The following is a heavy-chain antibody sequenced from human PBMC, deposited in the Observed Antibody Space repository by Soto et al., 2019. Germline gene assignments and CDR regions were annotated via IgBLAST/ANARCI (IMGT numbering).Heavy chain of an antibody. Sequence: PSETLSLTCSVSGGSFKGYYWSWVRQPPGKGLEWIGYIHTSGSTNYNPSLKSRVTISVDTSKNQFSLKLSSVTAADTAVYYCARGEYNYGASRAGNWFDPWGQGTLVTVSS. V-gene: IGHV4-59*01. CDR2: IHTSGST. D-gene: IGHD5-18*01. J-gene: IGHJ5*02. CDR1: GGSFKGYY. CDR3: ARGEYNYGASRAGNWFDP.